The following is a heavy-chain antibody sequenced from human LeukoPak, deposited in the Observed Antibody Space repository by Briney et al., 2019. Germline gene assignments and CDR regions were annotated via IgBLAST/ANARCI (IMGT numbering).Heavy chain of an antibody. CDR1: GFTFSNYA. J-gene: IGHJ4*02. D-gene: IGHD6-6*01. CDR3: AKGSSSSRPYYFDY. V-gene: IGHV3-23*01. Sequence: TGGSLRLSCAASGFTFSNYAMSWVRQAPGKGLEWFSAITASGGDTYHADSVKGRFSVSRDNSKNTLYLQMNNLRVEDTALYFCAKGSSSSRPYYFDYWGQGTLVTVSS. CDR2: ITASGGDT.